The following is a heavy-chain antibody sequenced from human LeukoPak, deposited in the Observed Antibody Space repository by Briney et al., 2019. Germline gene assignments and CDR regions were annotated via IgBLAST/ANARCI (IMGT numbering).Heavy chain of an antibody. V-gene: IGHV4-59*08. J-gene: IGHJ1*01. D-gene: IGHD6-13*01. Sequence: SETLSLTCTVSGGSISSYYWSWIRQPPGKGLEWIGYIYYSGSTNYNPSLKSRVTISVDTSKNQFSLKLSSVTAADTAVYYCARSDSSSWPEYFQHWGQGTLVTVSS. CDR2: IYYSGST. CDR1: GGSISSYY. CDR3: ARSDSSSWPEYFQH.